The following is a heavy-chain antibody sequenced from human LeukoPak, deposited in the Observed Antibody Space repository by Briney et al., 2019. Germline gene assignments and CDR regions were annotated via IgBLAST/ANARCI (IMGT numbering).Heavy chain of an antibody. D-gene: IGHD3-22*01. CDR3: AREVDYYDSSGYDY. CDR1: GGSFSGYY. V-gene: IGHV4-34*01. J-gene: IGHJ4*02. Sequence: SETLSLTCAVDGGSFSGYYWGWIRQPPGKGLEWIGEINHSGSTNYNPSLKSRVTISVDTSKNQFSLKLSSVTAADTAVYYCAREVDYYDSSGYDYWGQGTLVTVSS. CDR2: INHSGST.